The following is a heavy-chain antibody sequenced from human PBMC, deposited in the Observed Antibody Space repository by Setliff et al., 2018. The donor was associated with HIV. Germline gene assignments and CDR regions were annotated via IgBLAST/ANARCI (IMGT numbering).Heavy chain of an antibody. J-gene: IGHJ5*02. CDR3: ARGGAYGSGSRRGGRWLDP. V-gene: IGHV4-59*08. Sequence: SETLSLTCTVSGGSTSSYYWSWIRQPPGKKLEVIGYIYYSGSTNYNPSLKSRVTISVDMSKNQFSLNLTSVTAADTAVYYCARGGAYGSGSRRGGRWLDPWGQGTLVTVSS. D-gene: IGHD3-10*01. CDR2: IYYSGST. CDR1: GGSTSSYY.